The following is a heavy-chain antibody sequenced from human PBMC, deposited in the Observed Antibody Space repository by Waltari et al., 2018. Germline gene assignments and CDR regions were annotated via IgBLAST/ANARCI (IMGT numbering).Heavy chain of an antibody. CDR3: ARGPIGYCSSTSCYRFLRDEYFQH. J-gene: IGHJ1*01. CDR2: INHSGST. Sequence: QVQLQQWGAGLLKPSETLSLTCAVYGGSFRGYYWSWIRQPPGKGLEWMGEINHSGSTNYNPSLKSRVTISVDTSKNQFSLKLSSVTAADTAVYYCARGPIGYCSSTSCYRFLRDEYFQHWGQGTLVTVSS. V-gene: IGHV4-34*01. D-gene: IGHD2-2*01. CDR1: GGSFRGYY.